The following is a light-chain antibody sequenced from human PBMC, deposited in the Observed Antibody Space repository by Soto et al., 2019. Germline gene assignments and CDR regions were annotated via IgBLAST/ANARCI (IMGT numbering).Light chain of an antibody. V-gene: IGKV3-11*01. Sequence: EIVLTPSPATLSLSPGERATLSCRASQSVSSFLAWYQQKPGQAPRLLIYDASSKATGIPARFSGSGSGTDFTLTINSLEPEDFAVYYCQQRSNWPRTFGGGTKVDIK. CDR3: QQRSNWPRT. CDR1: QSVSSF. CDR2: DAS. J-gene: IGKJ4*01.